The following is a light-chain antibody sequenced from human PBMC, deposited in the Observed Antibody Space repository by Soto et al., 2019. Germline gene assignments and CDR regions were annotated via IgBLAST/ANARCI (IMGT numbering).Light chain of an antibody. CDR2: FGS. V-gene: IGKV2-28*01. CDR3: MQALQTRT. J-gene: IGKJ1*01. CDR1: QSLLHSNGYYY. Sequence: EIVMTQSPLSLSVTPGEPASISCRSSQSLLHSNGYYYLDWYLQKPGQSPQLLIYFGSNRASGGPDRFSGSGSGTDFTLKITRVEAEDVGIYYCMQALQTRTFGQGTRVEIK.